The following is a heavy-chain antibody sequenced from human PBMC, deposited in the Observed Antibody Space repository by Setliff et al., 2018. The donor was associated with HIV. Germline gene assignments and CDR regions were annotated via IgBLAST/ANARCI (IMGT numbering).Heavy chain of an antibody. CDR1: GGSISSSNW. Sequence: TLSLTCSVSGGSISSSNWWSWVRQPPGKGLEWIGEIDHSGSANHNPSLKSRVNISIDKSKNQFSLKLSSVTAADTAVYYCARASPFTIFGVVINYFDSWGQGSLVTVS. CDR2: IDHSGSA. D-gene: IGHD3-3*01. J-gene: IGHJ4*02. CDR3: ARASPFTIFGVVINYFDS. V-gene: IGHV4-4*02.